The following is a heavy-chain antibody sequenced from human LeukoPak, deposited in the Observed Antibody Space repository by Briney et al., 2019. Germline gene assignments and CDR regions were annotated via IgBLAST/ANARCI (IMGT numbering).Heavy chain of an antibody. Sequence: SETLSLTCAVYGGSFSGYYWSWIRQPLGKGLEWIGEINHSGSTNYNPSLKSRVTISVDTSKNQFSLKLSSVTAADTAVYYCAREDSGYYYGIRYWGQGTLVTVSS. CDR3: AREDSGYYYGIRY. V-gene: IGHV4-34*01. CDR2: INHSGST. CDR1: GGSFSGYY. J-gene: IGHJ4*02. D-gene: IGHD3-22*01.